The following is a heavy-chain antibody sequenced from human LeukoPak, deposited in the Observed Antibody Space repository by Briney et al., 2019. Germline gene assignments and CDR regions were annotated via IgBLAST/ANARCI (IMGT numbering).Heavy chain of an antibody. J-gene: IGHJ6*02. Sequence: GGSLRLSCAASGFTFSTCAMNWVRQTSGKGLEWVSVISGSGGTTYYADFVQGRFTISRDNSKDTLYLQMNSLRAEDTAIYYCAKGPGSTYYYGMDVWGQGTTVTVSS. CDR1: GFTFSTCA. CDR3: AKGPGSTYYYGMDV. V-gene: IGHV3-23*01. CDR2: ISGSGGTT. D-gene: IGHD3-10*01.